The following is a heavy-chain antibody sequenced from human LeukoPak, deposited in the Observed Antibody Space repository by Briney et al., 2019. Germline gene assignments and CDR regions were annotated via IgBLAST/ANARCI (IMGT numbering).Heavy chain of an antibody. D-gene: IGHD4-17*01. CDR1: GYSFTNYW. J-gene: IGHJ4*02. Sequence: GESLKISCKDSGYSFTNYWIGWVRQMPGKGLEWMGIIHSADSNTKYSPSFQGQVTISADKSISTAFLQWSGLKASDTAMYYCAGARHGDYRWDYWGQGTLVTVSS. CDR2: IHSADSNT. CDR3: AGARHGDYRWDY. V-gene: IGHV5-51*01.